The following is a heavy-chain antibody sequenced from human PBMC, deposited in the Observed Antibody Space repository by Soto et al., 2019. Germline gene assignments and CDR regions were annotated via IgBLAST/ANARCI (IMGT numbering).Heavy chain of an antibody. D-gene: IGHD3-10*01. J-gene: IGHJ6*03. CDR3: ARQVHYYYYMDV. CDR1: GGSISSSSYY. Sequence: QLQLQESGPGLVKPSETLSLTCTVSGGSISSSSYYWGWIRQPPGKGLEWIGSIYYSGSTYYNPSLKSRVTISVDTSKNQFSLKLSSVTAADTAVYYCARQVHYYYYMDVWGKGTTVTVSS. V-gene: IGHV4-39*01. CDR2: IYYSGST.